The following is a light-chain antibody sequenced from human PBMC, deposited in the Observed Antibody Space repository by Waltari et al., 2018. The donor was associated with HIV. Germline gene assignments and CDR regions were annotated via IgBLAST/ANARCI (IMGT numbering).Light chain of an antibody. J-gene: IGLJ3*02. Sequence: QSVLTQPPSASGAPGQRVTISCSGSSSTIGSNTVHWYQQLPGTAPKLLIHSNNQRPSGVPDRFSGSRSGTSASLAISGLQSEDEADYYCAAWDDSLNGPSWVFGGGTKLTVL. CDR3: AAWDDSLNGPSWV. CDR2: SNN. CDR1: SSTIGSNT. V-gene: IGLV1-44*01.